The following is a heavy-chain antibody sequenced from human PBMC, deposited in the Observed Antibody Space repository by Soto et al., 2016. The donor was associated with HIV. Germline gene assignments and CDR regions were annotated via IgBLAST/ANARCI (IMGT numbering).Heavy chain of an antibody. Sequence: EVQLVESGGGLVKPGGSLRLSCAASGFTFSYFSINWVRQAPGKGLEWISYISGSSNYIYYADSVKGRFTISRDNAKNSLYLKMNSLRADDTAVYYCARDKPQIVGATEVPFDYWGREPWSPSPQ. CDR1: GFTFSYFS. CDR3: ARDKPQIVGATEVPFDY. V-gene: IGHV3-21*01. D-gene: IGHD1-26*01. CDR2: ISGSSNYI. J-gene: IGHJ4*02.